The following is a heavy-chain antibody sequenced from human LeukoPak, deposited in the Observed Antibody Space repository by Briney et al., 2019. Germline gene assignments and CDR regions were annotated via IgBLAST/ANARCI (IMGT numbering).Heavy chain of an antibody. J-gene: IGHJ3*02. CDR2: INTNTGNP. D-gene: IGHD1-26*01. Sequence: ASVKVSCKASGYTFTSYAMNWVRQAPGQGLEWMGWINTNTGNPTYAQGFTGRFVFSLDTSVSTAYLQISSLKAEDTAVYYCARRASGSRNDAFDIWGQGTMVTVSS. CDR1: GYTFTSYA. CDR3: ARRASGSRNDAFDI. V-gene: IGHV7-4-1*02.